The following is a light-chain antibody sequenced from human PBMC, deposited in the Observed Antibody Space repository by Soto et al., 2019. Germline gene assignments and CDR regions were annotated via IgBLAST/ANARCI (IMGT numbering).Light chain of an antibody. J-gene: IGKJ2*01. V-gene: IGKV1-5*01. CDR3: QQYTTYPYT. CDR2: DAS. Sequence: STLSASVGDRVTITCRASQSVTNWLAWYQQKPGKAPNLLIYDASRLQSGIPSRFSGSGSGTEFTLTISSLRPDDFATYYCQQYTTYPYTFGQGTKVDIK. CDR1: QSVTNW.